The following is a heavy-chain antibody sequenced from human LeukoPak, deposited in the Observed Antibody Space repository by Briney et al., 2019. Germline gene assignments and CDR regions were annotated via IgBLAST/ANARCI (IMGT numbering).Heavy chain of an antibody. CDR3: ARASDITIFGVVINEYYMDV. Sequence: SETLSLTCAVYGGSFSGYYWSWIRQPPGKGLEWIGYIYYSGSTYYNPSLKSRVTISVDTSKNQFSLKLSSVTAADTAVYYCARASDITIFGVVINEYYMDVWGKGTTVTVSS. J-gene: IGHJ6*03. D-gene: IGHD3-3*01. CDR2: IYYSGST. V-gene: IGHV4-34*01. CDR1: GGSFSGYY.